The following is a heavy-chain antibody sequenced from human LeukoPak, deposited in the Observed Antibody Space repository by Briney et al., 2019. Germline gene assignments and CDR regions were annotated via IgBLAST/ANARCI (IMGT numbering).Heavy chain of an antibody. J-gene: IGHJ4*02. CDR1: GGYISSYYW. CDR3: ARISSSWFLDY. D-gene: IGHD6-13*01. CDR2: IDWDDDK. Sequence: TLSLTCTVSGGYISSYYWNWIRQPPGKALEWLARIDWDDDKYYSTSLKTRLTISKDTSKNQVVLTMTNMDPVDTATYYCARISSSWFLDYWGQGTLVTVSS. V-gene: IGHV2-70*11.